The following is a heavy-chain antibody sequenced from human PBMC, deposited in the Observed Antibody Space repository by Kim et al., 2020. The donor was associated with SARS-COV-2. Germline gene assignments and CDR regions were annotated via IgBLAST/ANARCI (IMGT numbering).Heavy chain of an antibody. D-gene: IGHD3-3*01. V-gene: IGHV4-34*01. CDR3: ARGPRRTKAPHYYYYYGMDV. Sequence: SETLSLTCAVYGGSFSGYYWSWIRQPPGKGLEWIGEINHSGSTNYNPSLKSRVTISVDTSKNQFSLKLSSVTAADTAVYYCARGPRRTKAPHYYYYYGMDVWGQGTTVTVSS. J-gene: IGHJ6*02. CDR2: INHSGST. CDR1: GGSFSGYY.